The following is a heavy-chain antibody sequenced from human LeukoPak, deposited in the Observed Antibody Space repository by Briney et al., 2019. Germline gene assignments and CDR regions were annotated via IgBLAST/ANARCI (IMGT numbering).Heavy chain of an antibody. CDR3: ARHRMIGYCSGGSCPNWFDP. CDR1: GGSISSYY. V-gene: IGHV4-59*01. D-gene: IGHD2-15*01. J-gene: IGHJ5*02. Sequence: SETLSLTCTVSGGSISSYYWSWIRQPPGRGLEWIGYIYYSGSTNYNPSLKSRVTISVHTSKNQLSLKLSSVTAADTAVYYCARHRMIGYCSGGSCPNWFDPWGQGTLVTVSS. CDR2: IYYSGST.